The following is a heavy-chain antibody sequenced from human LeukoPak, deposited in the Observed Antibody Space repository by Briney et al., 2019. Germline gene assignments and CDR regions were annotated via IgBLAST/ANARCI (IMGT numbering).Heavy chain of an antibody. J-gene: IGHJ4*02. CDR3: AREAAVAGTGYSFDY. CDR1: GGSISSYY. V-gene: IGHV4-59*01. Sequence: SETLSLTCTVSGGSISSYYWSWIRQPPGKGLEWIGSIYHSGSTYYNPSLKSRATISIDTSKNQFSLKLSSVTAADTAVYYCAREAAVAGTGYSFDYWGQGTLVTVSS. D-gene: IGHD6-19*01. CDR2: IYHSGST.